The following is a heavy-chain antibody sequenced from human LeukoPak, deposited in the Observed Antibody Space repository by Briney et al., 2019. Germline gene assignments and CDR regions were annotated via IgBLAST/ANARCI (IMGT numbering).Heavy chain of an antibody. Sequence: GASLILSCAASGFTFTSYSMNSVRQPARKGLEWVSSISSSSSYIYYADSVKGRFTISRDNAKNSLYLQMHSLTAEATAVYYCARDVSRIVGATGAFDVWSEGTLATVS. V-gene: IGHV3-21*01. CDR1: GFTFTSYS. CDR3: ARDVSRIVGATGAFDV. D-gene: IGHD1-26*01. CDR2: ISSSSSYI. J-gene: IGHJ3*01.